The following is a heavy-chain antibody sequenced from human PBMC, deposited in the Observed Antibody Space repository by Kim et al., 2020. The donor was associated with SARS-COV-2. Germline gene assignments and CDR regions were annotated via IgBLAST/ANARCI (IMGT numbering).Heavy chain of an antibody. CDR2: T. J-gene: IGHJ4*01. D-gene: IGHD4-4*01. CDR3: ARGPNYSPFDY. V-gene: IGHV3-48*03. Sequence: TYYADSVRGRFTISRDNDKNSLYLQMNSLRAEDTAVYYCARGPNYSPFDYWGQEPWSPSPQ.